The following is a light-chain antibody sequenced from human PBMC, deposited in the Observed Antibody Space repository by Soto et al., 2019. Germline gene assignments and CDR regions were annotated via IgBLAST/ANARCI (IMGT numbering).Light chain of an antibody. Sequence: EIVLTQSPGTLSLSPGERATLSCRASQSVSSSYLAWYQQKPGQAPRLLIYGASSRATGIPDRFSGSGSGTEFTLTISSLQSEDFVVYYCQQFGSSAWTFGQGTKVDI. J-gene: IGKJ1*01. V-gene: IGKV3-20*01. CDR3: QQFGSSAWT. CDR1: QSVSSSY. CDR2: GAS.